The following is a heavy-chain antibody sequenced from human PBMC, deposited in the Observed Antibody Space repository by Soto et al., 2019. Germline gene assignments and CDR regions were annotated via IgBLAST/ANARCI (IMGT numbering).Heavy chain of an antibody. CDR2: ISGSGDNT. V-gene: IGHV3-23*01. CDR1: GFTFSSYA. D-gene: IGHD2-21*02. J-gene: IGHJ1*01. CDR3: ATPGGVTPTFEYVQH. Sequence: EVQLLESGGGLVQPGGSLRLSCAASGFTFSSYAVTWVHQAPGKGLELVSSISGSGDNTYYADSVKGRFTISRDNSKNMLYLQMDNLRAEDTAVYYRATPGGVTPTFEYVQHWGQGTLVTVSS.